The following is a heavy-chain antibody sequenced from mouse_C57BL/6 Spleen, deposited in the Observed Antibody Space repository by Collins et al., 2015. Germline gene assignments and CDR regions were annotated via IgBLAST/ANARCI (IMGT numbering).Heavy chain of an antibody. CDR3: ARSAYDGDFYAMDY. CDR2: IYPGDGDT. CDR1: GYTFSNYW. V-gene: IGHV1-80*01. D-gene: IGHD2-12*01. J-gene: IGHJ4*01. Sequence: QIQLQQSGAELVKPGASVKISCKASGYTFSNYWMNWVKQRPGQGLEWIGQIYPGDGDTNYNGEFKDKATLSADKSSSTAYMQLSSLTSEDSAVYFCARSAYDGDFYAMDYWGQGTSVTVSS.